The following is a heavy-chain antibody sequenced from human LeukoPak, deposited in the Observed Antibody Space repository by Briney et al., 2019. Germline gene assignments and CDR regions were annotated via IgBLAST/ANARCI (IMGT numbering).Heavy chain of an antibody. J-gene: IGHJ6*02. CDR1: GYTFTSYG. D-gene: IGHD2-2*01. CDR2: ISAYNGNT. CDR3: ARDLGDIVVVPAATDYYYGMDV. Sequence: ASVKVSCKASGYTFTSYGISWVRLAPGQGLEWMGWISAYNGNTNYAHKLQGRVTMTTDTSTSTAYMELRSLRSDDTAVYYCARDLGDIVVVPAATDYYYGMDVWGQGTTVTVSS. V-gene: IGHV1-18*01.